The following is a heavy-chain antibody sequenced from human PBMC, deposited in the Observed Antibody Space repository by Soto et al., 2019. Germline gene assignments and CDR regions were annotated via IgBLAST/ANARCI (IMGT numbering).Heavy chain of an antibody. D-gene: IGHD3-22*01. CDR3: AKDRRHPDVVVSYFDY. V-gene: IGHV3-23*01. Sequence: GGSLRLSCAASGFTFSSYAMRWVRQAPGKGLEWVSAISGSGGSIYYADSVKGRFTISRDNSKNTLYLQMNSLRAEDTAVYYCAKDRRHPDVVVSYFDYWGQGTLVTVSS. J-gene: IGHJ4*02. CDR1: GFTFSSYA. CDR2: ISGSGGSI.